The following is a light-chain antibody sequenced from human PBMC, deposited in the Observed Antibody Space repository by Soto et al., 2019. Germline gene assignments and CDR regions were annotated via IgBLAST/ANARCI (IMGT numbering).Light chain of an antibody. V-gene: IGLV2-14*01. J-gene: IGLJ1*01. CDR2: EVS. CDR3: SSYTSSSTPYV. Sequence: QSALTQPASVSGSPGQSITIYCTGTSSDVGGYNYVSWYQQHPGKAPKLMIYEVSNRTSGVSNRFSGSKSGNTASLTISGLQAEDEADYYCSSYTSSSTPYVFGTGTKLTVL. CDR1: SSDVGGYNY.